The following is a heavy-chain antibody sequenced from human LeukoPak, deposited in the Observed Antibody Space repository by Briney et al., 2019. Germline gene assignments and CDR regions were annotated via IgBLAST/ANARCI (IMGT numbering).Heavy chain of an antibody. CDR2: IYYSGST. CDR3: ARHASQMATIFLDS. Sequence: SETLSLTCTVSGGSISGHYWTWIRQPPGKGLEWIGYIYYSGSTNYNPSLKSRVTISVDTSKNQFSLKLSSVTAADTAVYYCARHASQMATIFLDSWGQGTLVTVSS. CDR1: GGSISGHY. J-gene: IGHJ5*01. V-gene: IGHV4-59*08. D-gene: IGHD5-24*01.